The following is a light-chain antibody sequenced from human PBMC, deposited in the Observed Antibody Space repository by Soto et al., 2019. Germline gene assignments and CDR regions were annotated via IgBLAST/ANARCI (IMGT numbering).Light chain of an antibody. CDR3: SAFTGSTPLYV. CDR2: EVS. V-gene: IGLV2-14*01. CDR1: TSDVGYYNY. Sequence: HSALTQPASVSGSPGQSITISCTATTSDVGYYNYVSWYQQHPGKAPKLMIFEVSHRPSGVSNRFSGSKSGNTASLTISGLQAEDEADYYCSAFTGSTPLYVFGTGTKLTVL. J-gene: IGLJ1*01.